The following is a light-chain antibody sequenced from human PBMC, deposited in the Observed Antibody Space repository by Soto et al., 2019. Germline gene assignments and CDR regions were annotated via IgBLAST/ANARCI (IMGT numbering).Light chain of an antibody. CDR2: DAS. CDR1: QSISSW. J-gene: IGKJ1*01. Sequence: DIQMTQSPSTLSASVGDRVTITCRASQSISSWLAWYQQKPGKAPKLLIYDASSLESGVPSRFSGSGSGTEFTFTISSLQPDDFATYYCQQYNSYWGTFGQGTKVE. V-gene: IGKV1-5*01. CDR3: QQYNSYWGT.